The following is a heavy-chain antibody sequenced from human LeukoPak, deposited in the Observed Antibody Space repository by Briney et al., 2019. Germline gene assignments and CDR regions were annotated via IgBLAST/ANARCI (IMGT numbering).Heavy chain of an antibody. Sequence: SETLSLTCTVSGGSISSYYWSWIRQPPGKGLEWIGYIYYSGSTNYNPSLKSRVTISVDTSKNQFSLKLSSVTAADTAVYYCARHGRRNFAYWGQGTLVTVSS. V-gene: IGHV4-59*01. CDR2: IYYSGST. CDR1: GGSISSYY. J-gene: IGHJ4*02. CDR3: ARHGRRNFAY.